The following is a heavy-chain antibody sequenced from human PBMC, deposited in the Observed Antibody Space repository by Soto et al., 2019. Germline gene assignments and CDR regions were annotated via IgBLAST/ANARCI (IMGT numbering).Heavy chain of an antibody. CDR1: GGSVSSGSYY. D-gene: IGHD6-19*01. CDR3: ARDRYGAVAGTKYYYYYYGMDV. J-gene: IGHJ6*02. CDR2: IYYSGST. Sequence: PSETLSLTCTVSGGSVSSGSYYWSWIRQPPGKGLEWIGYIYYSGSTNYNPSLKSRVTISVDTSKNQFSLKLSSVTAADTAVYYCARDRYGAVAGTKYYYYYYGMDVWGQGTTVTVFS. V-gene: IGHV4-61*01.